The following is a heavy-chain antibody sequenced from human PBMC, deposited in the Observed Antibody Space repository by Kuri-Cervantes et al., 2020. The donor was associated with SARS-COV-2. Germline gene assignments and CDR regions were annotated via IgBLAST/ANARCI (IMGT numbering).Heavy chain of an antibody. V-gene: IGHV3-74*01. Sequence: GESLKISCAASGFTFSGYWMHWVRQAPGKGLVWVSRISSDGRTTSYADSVKGRFTISRDNAKNTLYLQMNGLRADDTAVYYCSGRVDFSSVDYWGQGTLVTVSS. CDR1: GFTFSGYW. J-gene: IGHJ4*02. CDR2: ISSDGRTT. D-gene: IGHD3/OR15-3a*01. CDR3: SGRVDFSSVDY.